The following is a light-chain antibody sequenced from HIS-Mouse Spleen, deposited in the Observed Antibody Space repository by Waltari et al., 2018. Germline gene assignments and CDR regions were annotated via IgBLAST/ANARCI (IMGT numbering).Light chain of an antibody. Sequence: HSVLSHPPSASATPGQWVTISCSGTSSNLGINYVYWYQQLPGTAPKLLIDRNNQRPSGVPDRFSGSKYGTSACLAISGLRSEDEADYYCAAWDDSLGGWVFGGGTKLTVL. J-gene: IGLJ3*02. CDR1: SSNLGINY. CDR2: RNN. CDR3: AAWDDSLGGWV. V-gene: IGLV1-47*01.